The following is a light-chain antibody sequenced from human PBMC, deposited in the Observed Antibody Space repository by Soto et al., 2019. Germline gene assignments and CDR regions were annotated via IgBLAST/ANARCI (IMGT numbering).Light chain of an antibody. CDR1: SSDVGFYNY. J-gene: IGLJ1*01. CDR3: SSYTTSSTLV. V-gene: IGLV2-14*01. Sequence: QSALAQPASVSGCPGQSITISCTGTSSDVGFYNYVSWYQQHPGKAPKLMIYEVSNRPSGVSNRFSGSKSGNTASLTISGLQAEDEADYYCSSYTTSSTLVFGTGTKVTVL. CDR2: EVS.